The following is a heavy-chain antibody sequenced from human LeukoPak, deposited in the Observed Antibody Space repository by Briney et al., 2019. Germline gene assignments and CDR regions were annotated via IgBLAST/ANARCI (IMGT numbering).Heavy chain of an antibody. V-gene: IGHV4-61*02. CDR1: GGSISSGSYY. CDR2: IYTSGST. J-gene: IGHJ4*02. D-gene: IGHD4-17*01. Sequence: SETLSLTCTVSGGSISSGSYYWSWIRQPPGKGLEWIGRIYTSGSTNYNPSLKSRVTISVDTSKNQFSLKLSSVPAADTAVYYCAREGYGDYVRPFDYWGQGTLVTVSS. CDR3: AREGYGDYVRPFDY.